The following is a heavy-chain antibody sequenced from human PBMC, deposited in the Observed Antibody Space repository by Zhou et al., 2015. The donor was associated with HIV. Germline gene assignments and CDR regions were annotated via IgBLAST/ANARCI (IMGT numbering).Heavy chain of an antibody. CDR1: GDSFSTYA. Sequence: QVQLVQSGTEVKKPGSSVKVSCKASGDSFSTYAINWVRQAPGQGLEWMGGIIPPFNIANYAQKFQGRVTITPDESTSTVYMDLNSLRSEDTAVYYCASPLSSYSSASYFDFWAREPWSPSPQ. J-gene: IGHJ4*02. D-gene: IGHD3-22*01. CDR3: ASPLSSYSSASYFDF. V-gene: IGHV1-69*05. CDR2: IIPPFNIA.